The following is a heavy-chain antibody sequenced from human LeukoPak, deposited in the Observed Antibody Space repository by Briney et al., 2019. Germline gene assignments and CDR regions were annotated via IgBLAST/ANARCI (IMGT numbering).Heavy chain of an antibody. J-gene: IGHJ1*01. CDR1: RYTFTGYY. V-gene: IGHV1-2*02. CDR2: INPNSGGT. D-gene: IGHD6-13*01. Sequence: ASVKVSCKASRYTFTGYYIHWVRQAPRQGLEWMGWINPNSGGTNYAQKFQGRVTMTRDTSINTAYMELSRLRSDDTAVYYCARAVAAAGTGAEYFQHWGQGTLVTVSS. CDR3: ARAVAAAGTGAEYFQH.